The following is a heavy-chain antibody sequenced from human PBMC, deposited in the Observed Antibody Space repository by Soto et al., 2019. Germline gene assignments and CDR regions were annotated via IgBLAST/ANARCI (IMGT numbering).Heavy chain of an antibody. Sequence: PSETLSLTCSVSGDYIHVGGYYWTWIRQRPGKGLEWMGYIYYTGKTYYNPSLESRLTMSVDRSKNQFSLRLTSVTAADTAVYFCGRDLTSNANCIDPWGQGTLVPVSS. CDR3: GRDLTSNANCIDP. CDR2: IYYTGKT. J-gene: IGHJ5*02. CDR1: GDYIHVGGYY. D-gene: IGHD2-2*01. V-gene: IGHV4-30-4*01.